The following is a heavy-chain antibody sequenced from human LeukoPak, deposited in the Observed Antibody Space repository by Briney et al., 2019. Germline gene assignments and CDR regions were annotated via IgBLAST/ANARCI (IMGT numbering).Heavy chain of an antibody. V-gene: IGHV4-31*03. J-gene: IGHJ4*02. CDR3: ARDASRSPPYYFDY. D-gene: IGHD3-10*01. CDR1: GGSTRNGDYY. CDR2: IYNSGT. Sequence: SQTLSLTCTVSGGSTRNGDYYWSWIRQHPGKGLEWIGYIYNSGTYYNPSLKSRVTIPGETSQSQFSLKLNSVAAADTAVYYCARDASRSPPYYFDYWGQGALVTVSS.